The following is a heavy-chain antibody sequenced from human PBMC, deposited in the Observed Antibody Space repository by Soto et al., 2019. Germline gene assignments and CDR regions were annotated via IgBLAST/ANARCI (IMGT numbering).Heavy chain of an antibody. CDR2: THHSGRT. CDR3: ARVGFSGEYYDFWSGYYLDYYYGMDV. J-gene: IGHJ6*02. Sequence: PSETVSLTCAVSGYSISSGYYWGWIRQPPGKGLEWIVSTHHSGRTYYNPSLRSRVTISGDTAKNQFSLTLSSVTAADKAVYYCARVGFSGEYYDFWSGYYLDYYYGMDVWGQGTTVT. V-gene: IGHV4-38-2*01. D-gene: IGHD3-3*01. CDR1: GYSISSGYY.